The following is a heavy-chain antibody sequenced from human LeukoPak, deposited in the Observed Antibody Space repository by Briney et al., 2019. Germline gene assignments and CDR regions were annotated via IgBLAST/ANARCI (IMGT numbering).Heavy chain of an antibody. CDR1: GYSFNTFY. V-gene: IGHV5-51*01. J-gene: IGHJ4*02. D-gene: IGHD3-10*01. Sequence: GESLKISCKGSGYSFNTFYIDWVRQTPETGLEWMGNIYPSDSETKYKPSFQGQITISVDKAITTAYLHLSGLKASDTGMYYCARLIYYGSGRTYFFDSWGQGTLVTVSP. CDR3: ARLIYYGSGRTYFFDS. CDR2: IYPSDSET.